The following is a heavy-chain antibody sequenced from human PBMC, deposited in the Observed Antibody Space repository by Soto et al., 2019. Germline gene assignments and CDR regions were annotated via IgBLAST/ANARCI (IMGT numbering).Heavy chain of an antibody. CDR3: ARSLLPRGYSVLGGMGV. J-gene: IGHJ6*02. CDR1: GFTFSSYA. CDR2: ISGSGGST. V-gene: IGHV3-23*01. D-gene: IGHD5-12*01. Sequence: EVQLLESGGGLVQPGGSLRLSCAASGFTFSSYAMSWVRQAPGKGLEWVSAISGSGGSTYYADSVKGRFTISRDNSEHTLYLQMNGLRAEGTAVYYCARSLLPRGYSVLGGMGVGGQGTTVTVSS.